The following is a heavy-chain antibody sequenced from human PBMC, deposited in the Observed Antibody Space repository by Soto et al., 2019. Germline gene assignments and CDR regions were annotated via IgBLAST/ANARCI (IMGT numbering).Heavy chain of an antibody. J-gene: IGHJ3*02. CDR2: IIPILGIA. Sequence: QVQLVQSGAEVKKPGSSVKVSCKASGGTFSSYTISWVRQAPGQGLEWMGRIIPILGIANYAQKFQGRVTIPADKSTSTAYMELSSLRSEDTAVYYCARVSVAGSRAFDIWGQGTMVTVSS. V-gene: IGHV1-69*02. D-gene: IGHD6-19*01. CDR3: ARVSVAGSRAFDI. CDR1: GGTFSSYT.